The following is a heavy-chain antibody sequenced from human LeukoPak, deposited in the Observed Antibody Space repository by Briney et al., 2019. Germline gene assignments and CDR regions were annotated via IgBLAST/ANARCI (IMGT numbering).Heavy chain of an antibody. D-gene: IGHD3-10*02. V-gene: IGHV1-18*01. CDR3: ARDVPGYYYYYMDV. J-gene: IGHJ6*03. Sequence: GASVKVSCKASGYTFTSYGISWVRQAPGQGLEWMGWISAYNGNTNYAQKLQGRVTMTTDTSTGTAYMELRSLRSDDTAVYYCARDVPGYYYYYMDVWGKGTTVTVSS. CDR1: GYTFTSYG. CDR2: ISAYNGNT.